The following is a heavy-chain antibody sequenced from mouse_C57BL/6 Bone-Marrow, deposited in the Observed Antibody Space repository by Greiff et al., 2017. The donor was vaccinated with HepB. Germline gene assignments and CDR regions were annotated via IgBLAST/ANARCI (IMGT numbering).Heavy chain of an antibody. CDR2: INPGSGGT. V-gene: IGHV1-54*01. CDR1: GYAFTNYL. CDR3: ARSATVVATPFDY. Sequence: QVQLQQSGAELVRPGTSVKVSCKASGYAFTNYLIEWVKQRPGQGLEWIGVINPGSGGTNYNEKFKGKATLTADKSSSTAYMQLSSLTSEDSAVSFRARSATVVATPFDYWGQGTTLTVSS. D-gene: IGHD1-1*01. J-gene: IGHJ2*01.